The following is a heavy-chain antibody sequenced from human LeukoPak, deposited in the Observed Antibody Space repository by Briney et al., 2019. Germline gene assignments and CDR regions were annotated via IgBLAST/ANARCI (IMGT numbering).Heavy chain of an antibody. CDR3: ARGGIAARRYYFDY. Sequence: SETLSLTCAVDGGSFSGYYWSWIRQPPGKGLEWIGEINHSGSTNYNPSLKSRVTISVDTSKNQFSLKLSSVTAPDTAVYYCARGGIAARRYYFDYWGQGTLVTVSS. CDR1: GGSFSGYY. J-gene: IGHJ4*02. V-gene: IGHV4-34*01. D-gene: IGHD6-6*01. CDR2: INHSGST.